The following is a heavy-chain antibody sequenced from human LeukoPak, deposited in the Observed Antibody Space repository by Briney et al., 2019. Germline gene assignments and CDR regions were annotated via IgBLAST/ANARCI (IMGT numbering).Heavy chain of an antibody. Sequence: SETLSLTCTVSGGSISSGGYYWSWIRQHPGKVLEWIGYIYYSGSTYYNPSLKSRVTISVDTSKNQFSLKLSSVADADTAVYYCARHPLGYCTAGVCSPFDSWGQGTLVTVSS. D-gene: IGHD2-8*02. CDR3: ARHPLGYCTAGVCSPFDS. V-gene: IGHV4-31*02. CDR1: GGSISSGGYY. J-gene: IGHJ4*02. CDR2: IYYSGST.